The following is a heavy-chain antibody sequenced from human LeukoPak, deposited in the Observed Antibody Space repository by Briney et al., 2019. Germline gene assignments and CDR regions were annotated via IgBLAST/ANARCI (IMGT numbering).Heavy chain of an antibody. V-gene: IGHV4-59*01. CDR3: ARTYCSGGSCYSDY. CDR1: GGSISSYY. Sequence: SETLSLTCTVSGGSISSYYWSWIRQPPGKGLEWIGYIYYSGSTNYNPSLKSRVTISVDTSKNQFSLKLSSVTAADAAVYYCARTYCSGGSCYSDYWGQGTLVTVSS. CDR2: IYYSGST. J-gene: IGHJ4*02. D-gene: IGHD2-15*01.